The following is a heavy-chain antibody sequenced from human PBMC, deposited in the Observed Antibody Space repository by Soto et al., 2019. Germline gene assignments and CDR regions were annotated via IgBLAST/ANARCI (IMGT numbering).Heavy chain of an antibody. CDR1: GGSFSGYY. Sequence: SETLSLTCAVYGGSFSGYYWSWIRQPPGKGLEWIGEINHSGSTNYNPSLKSRVTISVDTSKNQFSLKLSSVTAADTAVYYCARALVHCSGGSCQEDFDIWGQGTMVTVSS. J-gene: IGHJ3*02. D-gene: IGHD2-15*01. CDR2: INHSGST. V-gene: IGHV4-34*01. CDR3: ARALVHCSGGSCQEDFDI.